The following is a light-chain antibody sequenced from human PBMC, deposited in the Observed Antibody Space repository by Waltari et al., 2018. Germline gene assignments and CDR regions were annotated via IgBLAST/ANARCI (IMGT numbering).Light chain of an antibody. CDR1: ISDIGLFKV. V-gene: IGLV2-23*02. J-gene: IGLJ1*01. CDR3: CSFTSSSTYV. CDR2: EVN. Sequence: QSALTQPASVSASPGPPITVSCSGSISDIGLFKVVSWFPQSPGKPPRPIIYEVNKRPPGISDRFSATKSGNVASLTISGLQADDEADYYCCSFTSSSTYVFGSGTTVTVL.